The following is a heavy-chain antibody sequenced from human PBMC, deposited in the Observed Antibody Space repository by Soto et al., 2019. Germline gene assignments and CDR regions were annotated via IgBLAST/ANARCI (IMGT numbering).Heavy chain of an antibody. J-gene: IGHJ6*02. CDR2: IYYSGST. CDR3: ARDMRGVGPGYCSGGSCYDGYGMDV. D-gene: IGHD2-15*01. Sequence: SETLSLTCTVSGGSISNVGYYWSWIRQHPGKGLEWIGYIYYSGSTYYNPSLKSRVTISVDTSKNQFSLKLSSVTAADTAVYYCARDMRGVGPGYCSGGSCYDGYGMDVWGQGTTVTVSS. CDR1: GGSISNVGYY. V-gene: IGHV4-31*03.